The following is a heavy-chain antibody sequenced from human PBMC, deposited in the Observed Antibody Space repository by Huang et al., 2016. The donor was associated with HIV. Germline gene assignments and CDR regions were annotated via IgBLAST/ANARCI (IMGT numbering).Heavy chain of an antibody. Sequence: EVQLWESGGTLVQPGGSLRLSCGASGFTFSNYAMSWVRQAPGKGVEWVSFISGSSGTIYYADSVKGCFTIARDNVKKTVYLQMNSLRVEDAAVYYCAKDRGDGYSGYDYDYWGQGTLVTVSS. D-gene: IGHD5-12*01. CDR3: AKDRGDGYSGYDYDY. CDR2: ISGSSGTI. V-gene: IGHV3-23*01. CDR1: GFTFSNYA. J-gene: IGHJ4*02.